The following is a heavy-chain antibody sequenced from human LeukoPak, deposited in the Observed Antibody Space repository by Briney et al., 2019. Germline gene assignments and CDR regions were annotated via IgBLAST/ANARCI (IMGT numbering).Heavy chain of an antibody. D-gene: IGHD5-24*01. CDR3: ARHFPDTDIPRWFRDGYNLTGLYYYYYYMDV. J-gene: IGHJ6*03. V-gene: IGHV4-61*02. CDR1: GGSISSGDYY. CDR2: IYTSGST. Sequence: PSETLSLTCTVSGGSISSGDYYWTWIRQPAGKGLEWIGRIYTSGSTNYNPSLKSRVTISVDTSKNQFSLKLSSVTAADTAVYYCARHFPDTDIPRWFRDGYNLTGLYYYYYYMDVWGKGTTVTISS.